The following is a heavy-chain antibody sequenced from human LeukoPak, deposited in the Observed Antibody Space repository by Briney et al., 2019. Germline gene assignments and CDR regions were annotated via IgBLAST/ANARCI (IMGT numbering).Heavy chain of an antibody. Sequence: SETLSFTCTVSGYSISSGYYWGWIRQPPGKGLEWIGTIYHSGSTYYNPSLKSRVTISVDTSKDQFSLKLSSVTAADTAVYYCARVWDSSGLYYFEYWGQGTLVTVSS. V-gene: IGHV4-38-2*02. CDR3: ARVWDSSGLYYFEY. CDR2: IYHSGST. D-gene: IGHD3-22*01. CDR1: GYSISSGYY. J-gene: IGHJ4*02.